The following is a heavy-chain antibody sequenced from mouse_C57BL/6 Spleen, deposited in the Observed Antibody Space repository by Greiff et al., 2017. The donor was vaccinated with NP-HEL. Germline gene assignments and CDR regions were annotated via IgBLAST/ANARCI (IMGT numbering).Heavy chain of an antibody. V-gene: IGHV5-9-1*02. D-gene: IGHD2-5*01. CDR1: GFTFSSYA. CDR3: TRDYSNLYAMDY. J-gene: IGHJ4*01. Sequence: EVQLMESGEGLVKPGGSLKLSCAASGFTFSSYAMSWVRQTPEKRLEWVAYISSGGDYIYYADTVKGRFTISRDNARNPLYLQMSSLKSEDTAMYYCTRDYSNLYAMDYWGQGTSVTVSS. CDR2: ISSGGDYI.